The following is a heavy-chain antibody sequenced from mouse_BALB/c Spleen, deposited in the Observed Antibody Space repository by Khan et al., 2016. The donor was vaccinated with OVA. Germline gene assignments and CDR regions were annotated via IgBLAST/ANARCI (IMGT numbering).Heavy chain of an antibody. CDR2: ISSGGDYT. D-gene: IGHD4-1*01. J-gene: IGHJ3*01. CDR3: ASHLTGEVAY. Sequence: EVELVESGGDLVKPGGSLQLSCAASGFTFSSYSMSWVRQTPDKRPEWVATISSGGDYTYYPERVKGRFTISRDTAKHPLYLQMSSLKSEDTAMYYCASHLTGEVAYWGKGTLVTVSA. CDR1: GFTFSSYS. V-gene: IGHV5-6*01.